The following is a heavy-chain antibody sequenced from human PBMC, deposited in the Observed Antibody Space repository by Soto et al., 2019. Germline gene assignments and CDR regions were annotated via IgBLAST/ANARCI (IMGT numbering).Heavy chain of an antibody. CDR1: GFIFDSYG. CDR3: ARELHGGSYGMDV. CDR2: ISYDGSNK. Sequence: GSLRLSCAASGFIFDSYGMHWVRQAPGKGLEWVAVISYDGSNKYYADSVKGRFTISREKAKNSLYLQMNSLSAGDTAVYYCARELHGGSYGMDVWGQGTTVTVSS. J-gene: IGHJ6*02. V-gene: IGHV3-30*03.